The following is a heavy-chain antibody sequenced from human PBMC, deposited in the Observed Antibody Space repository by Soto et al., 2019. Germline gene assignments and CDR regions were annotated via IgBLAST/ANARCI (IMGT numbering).Heavy chain of an antibody. J-gene: IGHJ5*02. CDR1: GFSISSSYSY. D-gene: IGHD3-10*01. Sequence: TPYIRCTVSGFSISSSYSYLGWIRRPPGKGLEWVGTIDYSGGTTYNPSLESRVTISVDTSKNQFSLRLSFVTAADTAVYYCARRTPLYASESSRFDPWGQGALVNVSA. CDR2: IDYSGGT. CDR3: ARRTPLYASESSRFDP. V-gene: IGHV4-39*01.